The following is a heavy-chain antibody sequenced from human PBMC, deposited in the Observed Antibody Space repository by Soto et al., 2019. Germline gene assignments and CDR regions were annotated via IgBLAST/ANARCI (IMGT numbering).Heavy chain of an antibody. CDR2: ISTYNGDR. CDR1: GYTFTNYG. CDR3: ARSRAGGTWEQYPSFYFDY. V-gene: IGHV1-18*01. Sequence: VLLVQPGAEVKKPGASVKVACKASGYTFTNYGISWVRQAPGQGLEWLGWISTYNGDRDFAQKVQGRVTMTTDTSTTTAYMELRSLRSDDTAVYYCARSRAGGTWEQYPSFYFDYWGQGALVTVSS. D-gene: IGHD1-26*01. J-gene: IGHJ4*02.